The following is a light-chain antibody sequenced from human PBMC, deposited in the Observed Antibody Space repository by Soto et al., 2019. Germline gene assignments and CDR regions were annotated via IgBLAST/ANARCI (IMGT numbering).Light chain of an antibody. CDR2: GAF. Sequence: EIVMTQSPATLTVSPWERAALSCRASQSAGTNLAWYQQKPGQAPRLLIHGAFTRATGIPARFSGSGSGTEFTLTISSLQSEDFAVFYCQQYNQWPITFGQGTRLEIK. CDR3: QQYNQWPIT. CDR1: QSAGTN. J-gene: IGKJ5*01. V-gene: IGKV3-15*01.